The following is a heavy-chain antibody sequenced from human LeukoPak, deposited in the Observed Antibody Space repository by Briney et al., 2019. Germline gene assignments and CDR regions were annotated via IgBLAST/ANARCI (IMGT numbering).Heavy chain of an antibody. D-gene: IGHD5-18*01. CDR3: ATDLDTAMVTSGFDY. CDR1: GYTFTGYY. CDR2: INPNSGGT. V-gene: IGHV1-2*06. Sequence: GASVKVSCKASGYTFTGYYMHWVRQAPGQGLEWMGRINPNSGGTNYAQKFQGRVTMTRDTSISTAYMELSRLRSDDTAVYYCATDLDTAMVTSGFDYWGQGTLVTVSS. J-gene: IGHJ4*02.